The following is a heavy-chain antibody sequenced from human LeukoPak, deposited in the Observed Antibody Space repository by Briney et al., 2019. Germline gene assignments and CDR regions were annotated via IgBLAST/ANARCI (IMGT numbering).Heavy chain of an antibody. CDR1: GYTFTGYY. CDR3: TKTTTVYIGSLDY. CDR2: INPNNGVT. V-gene: IGHV1-2*02. Sequence: ASVKVSCKASGYTFTGYYIHWVRQAPGQGLDWMAWINPNNGVTNYAPKFQGRVTVTRDTSVNTAYMELSSLTSDDTAFYYCTKTTTVYIGSLDYWGRGTLVTVSS. D-gene: IGHD1-14*01. J-gene: IGHJ4*02.